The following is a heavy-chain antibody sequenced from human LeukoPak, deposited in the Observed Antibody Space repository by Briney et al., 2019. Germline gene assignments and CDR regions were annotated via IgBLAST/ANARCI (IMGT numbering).Heavy chain of an antibody. CDR1: GITLSNYG. Sequence: GGSLRLSCAVSGITLSNYGMSWVRQAPGKGLEWVAVIWYDGSNKYYADSVKGRFTISRDNSKNTLYLQMNSLRAEDTAVYYCARRNHMVRGVITIDYWGQGTLVTVSS. V-gene: IGHV3-33*08. J-gene: IGHJ4*02. CDR3: ARRNHMVRGVITIDY. CDR2: IWYDGSNK. D-gene: IGHD3-10*01.